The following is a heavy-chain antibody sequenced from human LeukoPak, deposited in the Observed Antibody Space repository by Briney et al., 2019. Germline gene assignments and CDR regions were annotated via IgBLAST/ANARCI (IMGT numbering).Heavy chain of an antibody. Sequence: GGSLRLSCAASGFTFSSYGMHWVRQAPGKGLEWVAHIRSDTKTIVYADSVKGRFIISRDNAKNSLSLQMNSLRVEDTAVYYCARDQNWVFDYWGQGTLVTVSS. CDR3: ARDQNWVFDY. CDR2: IRSDTKTI. CDR1: GFTFSSYG. J-gene: IGHJ4*02. V-gene: IGHV3-48*01. D-gene: IGHD7-27*01.